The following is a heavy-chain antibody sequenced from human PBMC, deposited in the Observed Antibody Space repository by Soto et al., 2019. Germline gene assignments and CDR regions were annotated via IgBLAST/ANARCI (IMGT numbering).Heavy chain of an antibody. J-gene: IGHJ5*02. Sequence: SETLSLTCTVSGGSISSGCYYWSWIRQHPGKGLEWIGYIYYSGSTYYNPSLKSRVTISVDTSKNQFSLKLSSVTAADTAVYYCARDPIYGSGSHNWFDPWGQGTLVTVSS. CDR2: IYYSGST. D-gene: IGHD3-10*01. CDR1: GGSISSGCYY. CDR3: ARDPIYGSGSHNWFDP. V-gene: IGHV4-31*03.